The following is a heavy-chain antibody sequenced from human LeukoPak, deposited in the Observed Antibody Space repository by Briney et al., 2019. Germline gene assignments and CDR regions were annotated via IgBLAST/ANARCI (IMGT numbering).Heavy chain of an antibody. V-gene: IGHV4-39*01. CDR2: DYYSGSS. D-gene: IGHD6-13*01. CDR3: ARQLRRAAAPYYFDY. Sequence: PSETLSLTCTVSGGSIININYYWGWIRQPPEKGLEWIGSDYYSGSSYYNPSLSSRVTVSVDTSKNQFSLILSSVTAADTAVYYCARQLRRAAAPYYFDYWGQGILVTVSS. J-gene: IGHJ4*02. CDR1: GGSIININYY.